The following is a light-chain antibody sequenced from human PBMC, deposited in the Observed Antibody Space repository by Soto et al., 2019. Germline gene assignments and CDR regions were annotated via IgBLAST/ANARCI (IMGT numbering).Light chain of an antibody. V-gene: IGLV2-14*01. CDR1: SSDVGGYNY. Sequence: QSALTQPASVSGSPGQSIAISCTGTSSDVGGYNYVSWYQQHPGKAPKLMVYDVSNRPSWVSNRFSGSKSGNTASLTISGLQAEEEADYYRSAYTRSSTYVFGTGNKVTVL. CDR2: DVS. J-gene: IGLJ1*01. CDR3: SAYTRSSTYV.